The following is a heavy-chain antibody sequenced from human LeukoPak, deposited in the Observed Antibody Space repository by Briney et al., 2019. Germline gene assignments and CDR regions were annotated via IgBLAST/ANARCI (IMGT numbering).Heavy chain of an antibody. CDR2: IYYSGST. CDR1: GGSISSSSYY. J-gene: IGHJ3*02. CDR3: AIVRVGFWSGNPDAFDI. D-gene: IGHD3-3*01. Sequence: ASETLSLTCTVSGGSISSSSYYWGWIRQPPGKGLEWIGSIYYSGSTYYNPSLKSRVTISVDTSKNQFSLKLSSVTAADTAVYYCAIVRVGFWSGNPDAFDIWGQGTMVTVSS. V-gene: IGHV4-39*07.